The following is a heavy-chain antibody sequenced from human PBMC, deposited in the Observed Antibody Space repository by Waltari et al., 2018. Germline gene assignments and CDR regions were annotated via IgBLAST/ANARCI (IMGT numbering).Heavy chain of an antibody. V-gene: IGHV3-48*04. J-gene: IGHJ3*02. CDR2: ISSSSSTI. CDR1: GFTFSSYS. Sequence: EVQLVESGGGLVQPGGSLRLSCAASGFTFSSYSMNGVRQAPGKGLEWVSYISSSSSTIYYADSVKGRFTISRDNAKNSLYLQMNSLRAEDTAVYYCARDSSTVGATTGAFDIWGQGTMVTVSS. CDR3: ARDSSTVGATTGAFDI. D-gene: IGHD1-26*01.